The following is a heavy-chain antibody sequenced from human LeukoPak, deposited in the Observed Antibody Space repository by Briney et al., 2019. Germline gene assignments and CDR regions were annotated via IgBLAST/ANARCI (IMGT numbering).Heavy chain of an antibody. CDR3: AREYGSGSYYSYYIWFDP. D-gene: IGHD3-10*01. CDR2: INTNTGNP. V-gene: IGHV7-4-1*02. Sequence: DSVTLSCKASGYTFTSYSMSWVRQPPGQGLEWIGWINTNTGNPTYAQGFTGRFVFSLDTSESTSSLQISTVKAEDTAVYYCAREYGSGSYYSYYIWFDPWSQGKLVTVSS. CDR1: GYTFTSYS. J-gene: IGHJ5*02.